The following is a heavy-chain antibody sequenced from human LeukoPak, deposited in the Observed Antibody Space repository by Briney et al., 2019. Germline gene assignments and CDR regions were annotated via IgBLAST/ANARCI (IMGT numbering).Heavy chain of an antibody. V-gene: IGHV3-48*01. CDR2: ISSSSSTI. Sequence: GGSLRLSCAASGFTFSSYSMNWVRQAPGKGLEWVSYISSSSSTIYYADSVKGRFTISRDNAKNSLYLQMNSLRAEDTAVYYCARDAITMVRGVINTRYYFDYWGQGTLVTVSS. J-gene: IGHJ4*02. D-gene: IGHD3-10*01. CDR3: ARDAITMVRGVINTRYYFDY. CDR1: GFTFSSYS.